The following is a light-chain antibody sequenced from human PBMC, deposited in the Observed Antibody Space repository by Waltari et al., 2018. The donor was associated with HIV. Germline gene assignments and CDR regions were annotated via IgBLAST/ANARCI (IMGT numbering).Light chain of an antibody. CDR1: QSLLYSSKNKNY. CDR3: QQYYSTQYS. Sequence: DIVMTHCPDYRAVSLGERATITCKSSQSLLYSSKNKNYLAWYQQKPGQPPKLLIYWASTRESGVPDRFSGSGSGTDFTLTISSLQAEDVAVYYCQQYYSTQYSFGQGTKVEMK. CDR2: WAS. V-gene: IGKV4-1*01. J-gene: IGKJ2*03.